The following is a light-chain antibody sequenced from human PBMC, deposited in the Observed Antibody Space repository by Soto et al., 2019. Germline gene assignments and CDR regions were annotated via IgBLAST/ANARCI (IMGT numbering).Light chain of an antibody. J-gene: IGKJ4*01. Sequence: ETVLTQSPATLSLSPGEGATLSCRASQNVANYLDWYQQKPGQAPRLLIYESSNRATGIAARFSGGGSGTDFTLTISRLEPEDFAVYYCQQFSSYPLTFSGGTKVDIK. CDR3: QQFSSYPLT. CDR1: QNVANY. V-gene: IGKV3-11*01. CDR2: ESS.